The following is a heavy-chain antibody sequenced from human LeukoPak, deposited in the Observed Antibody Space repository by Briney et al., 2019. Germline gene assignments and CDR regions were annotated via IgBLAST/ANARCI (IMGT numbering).Heavy chain of an antibody. D-gene: IGHD6-13*01. CDR3: ARQQRGAFDY. Sequence: SQTLSLTCAISGDSVSSNTPAWNWIRQSPSRGLEWLGRTYYRSKWYNDYAVSVRSRIAINPDTAKNQFSLQLNSVTPEDTAVYYCARQQRGAFDYWGQGTLVTVSS. V-gene: IGHV6-1*01. CDR1: GDSVSSNTPA. J-gene: IGHJ4*02. CDR2: TYYRSKWYN.